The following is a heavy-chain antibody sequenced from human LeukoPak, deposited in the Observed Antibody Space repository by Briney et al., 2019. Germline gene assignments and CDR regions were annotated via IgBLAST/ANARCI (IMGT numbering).Heavy chain of an antibody. CDR3: ARSYYYGSGSWNYYYYMDV. J-gene: IGHJ6*03. Sequence: PSETLSLTCTVSGGSIRSSSTYYWGWIRQPPGKGLEWIGSIYYSGSTYYNSSLKSRVTISIDTSKNQFSLKLSSVTAADTAVYYCARSYYYGSGSWNYYYYMDVWGKGTTVTISS. CDR2: IYYSGST. V-gene: IGHV4-39*07. D-gene: IGHD3-10*01. CDR1: GGSIRSSSTYY.